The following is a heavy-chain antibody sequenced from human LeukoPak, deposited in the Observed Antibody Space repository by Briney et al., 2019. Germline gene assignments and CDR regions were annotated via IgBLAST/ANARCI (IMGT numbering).Heavy chain of an antibody. Sequence: PSETLSLTCTVSGGSISSSSYYWGWIRQPPGKGLEWIGSIYYSGSTYYNPSLKSRVTISVDTSKNQFSLKLSSVTAADTAVYYCARGFSGPLWFGVFYFGLYYFDYWGQGTLVTVSS. CDR2: IYYSGST. J-gene: IGHJ4*02. D-gene: IGHD3-10*01. V-gene: IGHV4-39*07. CDR1: GGSISSSSYY. CDR3: ARGFSGPLWFGVFYFGLYYFDY.